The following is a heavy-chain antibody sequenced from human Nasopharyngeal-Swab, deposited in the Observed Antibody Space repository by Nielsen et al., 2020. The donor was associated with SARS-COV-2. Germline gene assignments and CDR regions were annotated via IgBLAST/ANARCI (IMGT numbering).Heavy chain of an antibody. CDR1: GFSFSNCA. V-gene: IGHV3-23*01. CDR2: ISSAGIST. CDR3: AKDPWGAVYYYFED. Sequence: GGSLRLSCAASGFSFSNCAMSWVRQAPGKGLEWVSTISSAGISTYYADSVKGRFTVSRDNSKNTLYLQLNSLRAADTAVYYCAKDPWGAVYYYFEDWGHGTLVTVSS. D-gene: IGHD3-16*01. J-gene: IGHJ4*01.